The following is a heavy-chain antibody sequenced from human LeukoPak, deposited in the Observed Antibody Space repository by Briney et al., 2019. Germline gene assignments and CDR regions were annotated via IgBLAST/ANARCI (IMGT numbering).Heavy chain of an antibody. D-gene: IGHD3-10*01. CDR2: INPNSGGT. CDR1: GYTFTGYY. CDR3: ARSYYGSGRGAFDI. J-gene: IGHJ3*02. V-gene: IGHV1-2*02. Sequence: ASVKVSCKASGYTFTGYYMHWVRRAPGQGLEWMGWINPNSGGTNYAQKFQGRVTMTRDTSISTAYMELSSLRSEDTAVYYCARSYYGSGRGAFDIWGQGTMVTVSS.